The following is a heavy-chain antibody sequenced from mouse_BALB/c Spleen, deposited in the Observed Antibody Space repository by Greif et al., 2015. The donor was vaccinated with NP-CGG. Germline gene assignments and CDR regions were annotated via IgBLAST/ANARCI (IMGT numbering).Heavy chain of an antibody. CDR2: ISSGGSYT. CDR1: GFTFSSYG. Sequence: EVKLMDSGGDLVKPGGSLKLSCAASGFTFSSYGMSWVRQTPDKRLEWVATISSGGSYTYYPDSVKGRFTISRDNAKNTPCLQMSSLKSEDTAMYYCARHKDYYGSSGTWFAYWGQGTLVTVSA. J-gene: IGHJ3*01. D-gene: IGHD1-1*01. V-gene: IGHV5-6*01. CDR3: ARHKDYYGSSGTWFAY.